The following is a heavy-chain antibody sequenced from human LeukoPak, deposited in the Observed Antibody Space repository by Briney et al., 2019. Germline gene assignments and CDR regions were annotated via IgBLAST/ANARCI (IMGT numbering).Heavy chain of an antibody. CDR3: ARGSAGEGGNSVEGEYFQH. CDR1: GYTFTSYY. CDR2: INPSGGRT. J-gene: IGHJ1*01. D-gene: IGHD5-24*01. Sequence: ASVKVSCKASGYTFTSYYMHWVRQASGQGLEWMGIINPSGGRTTYAQKFQGRVTMTRDMSTNTVYMELSSLGSEDTAVYYCARGSAGEGGNSVEGEYFQHWGQGSLVTVSS. V-gene: IGHV1-46*01.